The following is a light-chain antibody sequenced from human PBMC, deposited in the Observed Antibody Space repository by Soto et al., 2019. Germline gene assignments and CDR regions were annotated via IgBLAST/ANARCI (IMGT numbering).Light chain of an antibody. CDR3: QQYNNWPRT. Sequence: EIVMTQSPGTLSVSPGERATLSCRASQSVSSNLAWYQQKPGQAPSLLIYGASTRATGIPVRFSGSGSGTEFALTISSLQSEDFAVYYCQQYNNWPRTFGQGTKVEIK. V-gene: IGKV3-15*01. J-gene: IGKJ1*01. CDR2: GAS. CDR1: QSVSSN.